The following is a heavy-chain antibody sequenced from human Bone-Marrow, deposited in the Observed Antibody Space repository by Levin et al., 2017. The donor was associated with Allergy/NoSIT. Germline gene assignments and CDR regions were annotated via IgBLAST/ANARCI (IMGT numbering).Heavy chain of an antibody. D-gene: IGHD6-13*01. CDR1: GFTFGDYD. V-gene: IGHV3-49*03. J-gene: IGHJ4*02. CDR2: IRRKIYGGTT. CDR3: TRDCIAVADSLRREVIPSCMGFD. Sequence: GGSLRLSCTASGFTFGDYDMSWFRQAPGKGLEWVGFIRRKIYGGTTEYAASVKGRVSISRDDSKSTSYLQMNSLKTDDTAVYYCTRDCIAVADSLRREVIPSCMGFDWGQGTLVTVPS.